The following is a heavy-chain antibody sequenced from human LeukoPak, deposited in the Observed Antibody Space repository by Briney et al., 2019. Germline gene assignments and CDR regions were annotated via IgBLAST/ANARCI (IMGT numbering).Heavy chain of an antibody. Sequence: PSETLSLTCVVYGGSFSGYYWSWIRQPPGKGLEWIGEINHSGSTNYNPSLKSRVTISVDTSKNQFSLKPSSVTAADTAVYYCARGVDFWSGYYRSYYFDYWGQGTLVTVSS. V-gene: IGHV4-34*01. CDR3: ARGVDFWSGYYRSYYFDY. CDR2: INHSGST. J-gene: IGHJ4*02. CDR1: GGSFSGYY. D-gene: IGHD3-3*01.